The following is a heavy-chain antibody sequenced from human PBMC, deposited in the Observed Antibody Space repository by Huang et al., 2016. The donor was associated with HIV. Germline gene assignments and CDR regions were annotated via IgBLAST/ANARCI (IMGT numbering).Heavy chain of an antibody. Sequence: QVQLHQWGAGLLKPSETLSLTCAVYGGSFSGYYWSWIRQPPGKGLECIGEITNSGSTNYNPSLKSRVTIAEETSKNQFSLKRSSVTAADTAVYYCARAPHYGSGSYYYWGQGTLVTVSS. CDR2: ITNSGST. CDR3: ARAPHYGSGSYYY. J-gene: IGHJ4*02. V-gene: IGHV4-34*01. D-gene: IGHD3-10*01. CDR1: GGSFSGYY.